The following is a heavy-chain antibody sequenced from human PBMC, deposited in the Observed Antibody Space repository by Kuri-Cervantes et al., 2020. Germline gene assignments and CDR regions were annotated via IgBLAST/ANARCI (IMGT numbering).Heavy chain of an antibody. Sequence: SLKISCAASGFTFDDYAMHWVRQAPGKGLEWVSGISWNSGSIGYADSVKGRFTISRDNAKNSLYLQMNSLRAEDTAVYYCAREVYYDILSQYSEGFDPWGQGTLVTVSS. CDR1: GFTFDDYA. J-gene: IGHJ5*02. D-gene: IGHD3-9*01. CDR2: ISWNSGSI. CDR3: AREVYYDILSQYSEGFDP. V-gene: IGHV3-9*01.